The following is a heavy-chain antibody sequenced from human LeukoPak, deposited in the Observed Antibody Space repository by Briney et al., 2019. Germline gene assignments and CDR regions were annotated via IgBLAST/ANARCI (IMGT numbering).Heavy chain of an antibody. CDR3: AKDIVVVPAAPGY. J-gene: IGHJ4*02. Sequence: PGGSLRLSCAASGFTFSSYGMHWVRQAPGKGLEWVAFIRYDGSNKYYSDSVKGRFTISRDNSKNTPYLQMNSLRDEDTAVYYCAKDIVVVPAAPGYWGQGTLVTVSS. CDR1: GFTFSSYG. V-gene: IGHV3-30*02. D-gene: IGHD2-2*01. CDR2: IRYDGSNK.